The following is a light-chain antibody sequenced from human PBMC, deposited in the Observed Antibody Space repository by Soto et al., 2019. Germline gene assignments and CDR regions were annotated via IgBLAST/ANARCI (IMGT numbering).Light chain of an antibody. V-gene: IGKV3-20*01. CDR3: QQYGSSPTWT. CDR1: QSVSTF. J-gene: IGKJ1*01. CDR2: DAS. Sequence: EIVLTQSPATLSLSPGERATLSCRASQSVSTFLAWYQQKPGQAPRLLIYDASNRASGIPARFRGSGSGTDFTLTVSRLEPEDSAVYYCQQYGSSPTWTFGQGTKVDIK.